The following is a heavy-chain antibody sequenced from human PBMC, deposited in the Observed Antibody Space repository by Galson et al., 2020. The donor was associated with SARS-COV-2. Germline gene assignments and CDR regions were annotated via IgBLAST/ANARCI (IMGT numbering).Heavy chain of an antibody. CDR3: ARSRRYSPDAFDI. D-gene: IGHD2-15*01. CDR1: GVSRSAGSYF. CDR2: ISYSGST. Sequence: SETLSLTCAVSGVSRSAGSYFWGWIRQPPGKGLEWIGSISYSGSTYYSASLKSRVTISVDTSKNHFSLKMTSVTAADPAVYFCARSRRYSPDAFDIWGQGTMVTISS. V-gene: IGHV4-39*02. J-gene: IGHJ3*02.